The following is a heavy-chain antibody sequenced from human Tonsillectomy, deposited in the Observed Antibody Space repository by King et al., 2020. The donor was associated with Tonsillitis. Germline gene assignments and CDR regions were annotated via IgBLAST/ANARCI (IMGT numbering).Heavy chain of an antibody. J-gene: IGHJ4*02. CDR3: AREGPGADTWRVGYFDY. CDR1: GFTFSGYG. V-gene: IGHV3-33*05. Sequence: VQLVESGGGVVQPGRSLRLSCAASGFTFSGYGMHWVRQAPGKGLEWVTVISYDGNNKYYADSVKGRFTISRDNSKNTLYLQMNSLRAEDTAVYYCAREGPGADTWRVGYFDYWGQGTLVTVSS. D-gene: IGHD6-19*01. CDR2: ISYDGNNK.